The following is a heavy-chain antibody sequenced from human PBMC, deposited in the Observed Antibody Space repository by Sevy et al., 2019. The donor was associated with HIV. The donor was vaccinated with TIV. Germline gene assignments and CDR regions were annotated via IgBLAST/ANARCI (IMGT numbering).Heavy chain of an antibody. CDR1: GINCRNAI. D-gene: IGHD1-26*01. CDR2: MSFDGSIQ. CDR3: AREGETSGHAGAFDI. Sequence: GESLKISCSASGINCRNAIFHWVRQAPGKGLEWVALMSFDGSIQYFGDSEMGRLTISRDDSKNTFYLQVNSLRVEDTAVYYCAREGETSGHAGAFDIWGQGTMVTVSS. V-gene: IGHV3-30*04. J-gene: IGHJ3*02.